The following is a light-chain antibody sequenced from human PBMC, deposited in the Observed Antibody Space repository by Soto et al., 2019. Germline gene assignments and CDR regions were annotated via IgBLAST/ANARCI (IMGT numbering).Light chain of an antibody. V-gene: IGLV2-14*01. Sequence: QSALTQPASVSGSPGQSITISCTGTSSDVGGYNYVSWYQQHPGKAPKLMIYDVSNRPSGVSNRFSGSKSGNTAYLTISGLQAKDEADYSCNSYTSSSTYVFGTGTKLTVL. CDR3: NSYTSSSTYV. CDR1: SSDVGGYNY. J-gene: IGLJ1*01. CDR2: DVS.